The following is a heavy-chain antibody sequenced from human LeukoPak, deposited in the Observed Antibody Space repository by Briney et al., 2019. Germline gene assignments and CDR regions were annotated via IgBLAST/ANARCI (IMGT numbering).Heavy chain of an antibody. Sequence: PSETLSLTCTVSGGSISSSSYYWGWIRQPPGKGLEWIGSIYYSGSTYYNPSLKSRVTISVDTSKNQFSLKLSSVTAADTAVYYCARSDYYALYWGQGTLVTVSS. CDR2: IYYSGST. CDR3: ARSDYYALY. CDR1: GGSISSSSYY. J-gene: IGHJ4*02. V-gene: IGHV4-39*07. D-gene: IGHD3-10*01.